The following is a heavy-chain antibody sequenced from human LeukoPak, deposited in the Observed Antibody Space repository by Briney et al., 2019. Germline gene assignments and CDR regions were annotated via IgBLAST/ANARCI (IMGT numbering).Heavy chain of an antibody. Sequence: ASVKVSCKASGYNFTTDYIHWVRQAPGQGLEWMGIINPSGVSTTYSQKFQGRVTMTKDTSTSTVYMELSSLRSEDTAVYYCARDPIVVLADTNLHSGYYYYGMDVWGQGTTVTVSS. V-gene: IGHV1-46*01. J-gene: IGHJ6*02. CDR2: INPSGVST. CDR3: ARDPIVVLADTNLHSGYYYYGMDV. CDR1: GYNFTTDY. D-gene: IGHD2-15*01.